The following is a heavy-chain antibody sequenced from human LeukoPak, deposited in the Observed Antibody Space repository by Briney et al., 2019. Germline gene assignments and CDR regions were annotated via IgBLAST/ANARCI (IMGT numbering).Heavy chain of an antibody. CDR3: ARDKYYDRHFDS. J-gene: IGHJ4*02. D-gene: IGHD3-22*01. Sequence: PGGSLRLSCAASGFTFNSNWMSWVRQAPGKGLEWVANIKQDGSEKYYVDSVEGRFTISRDNAKNSLSLQMNSLRAEDTAVYYCARDKYYDRHFDSWGQGTLVTVSS. CDR1: GFTFNSNW. V-gene: IGHV3-7*01. CDR2: IKQDGSEK.